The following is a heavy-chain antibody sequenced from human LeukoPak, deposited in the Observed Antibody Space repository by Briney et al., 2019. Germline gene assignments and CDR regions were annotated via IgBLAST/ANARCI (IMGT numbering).Heavy chain of an antibody. V-gene: IGHV3-66*01. J-gene: IGHJ3*02. D-gene: IGHD1-14*01. CDR3: ARTYNNAFDI. CDR1: GFTVSSNY. CDR2: IYSGGST. Sequence: PGGSLRLSCAASGFTVSSNYMSWVRQAPGKGLEWVSVIYSGGSTYYADSVEGRFTISRDNSKNTLYLQMNSLRAEDTAVYYCARTYNNAFDIWGQGTMVTVSS.